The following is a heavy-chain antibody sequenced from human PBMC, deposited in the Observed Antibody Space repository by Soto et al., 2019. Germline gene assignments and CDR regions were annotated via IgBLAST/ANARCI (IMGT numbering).Heavy chain of an antibody. CDR2: ISSTTNYI. CDR3: ARESEDLTSNFDY. CDR1: GFTFTRYS. V-gene: IGHV3-21*06. J-gene: IGHJ4*02. Sequence: GGSLRLSCAASGFTFTRYSMNWVRQAPGKGLEWVSSISSTTNYIYYGDSMKGRFTISRDNGKNSLYLEIHSLRAEDTAVYYCARESEDLTSNFDYWGQGTLVTVSS.